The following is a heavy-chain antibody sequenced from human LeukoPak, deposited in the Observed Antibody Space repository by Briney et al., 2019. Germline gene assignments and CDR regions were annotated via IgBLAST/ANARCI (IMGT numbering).Heavy chain of an antibody. Sequence: GGSLRLSCAASGFTFSKFPMGWVRQAPGRGLEWVSAISASGDVTFYADSLRGRFTISRDNSKSTLYLQMNSLRAEDTAVYYCARDQGDYYGSGSHRFYYYGMDVWGQGTTVTVSS. V-gene: IGHV3-23*01. CDR1: GFTFSKFP. CDR3: ARDQGDYYGSGSHRFYYYGMDV. CDR2: ISASGDVT. D-gene: IGHD3-10*01. J-gene: IGHJ6*02.